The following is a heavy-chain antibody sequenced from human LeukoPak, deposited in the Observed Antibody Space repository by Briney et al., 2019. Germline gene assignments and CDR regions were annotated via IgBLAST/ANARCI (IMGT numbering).Heavy chain of an antibody. CDR2: ISSSSSYI. J-gene: IGHJ3*02. D-gene: IGHD6-13*01. CDR1: GFTFGSYS. Sequence: GGSLRLSCAASGFTFGSYSMNWVRQAPGKGLEWVSSISSSSSYIYYADSVKGRFTISRDNAKNSLYLQMNSLRAEDTAVYYCARDTPGIAAAGTGAFDIWGQGTMVTVSS. V-gene: IGHV3-21*01. CDR3: ARDTPGIAAAGTGAFDI.